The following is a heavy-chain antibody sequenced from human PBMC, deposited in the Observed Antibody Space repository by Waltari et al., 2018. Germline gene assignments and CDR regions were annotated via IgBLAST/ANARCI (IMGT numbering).Heavy chain of an antibody. V-gene: IGHV1-69*05. D-gene: IGHD6-19*01. J-gene: IGHJ3*02. CDR1: GGTFSSYA. Sequence: QVQLVQSGAEVKKPGSSVKVSCKASGGTFSSYAISWVRQAPGQGLEWMGGIIPICGTANHAQNFQGRVTITTDESTSTAYMELSSLRSEDTAVYYCARDVAVAGTGLCAFDIWGQGTMVTVSS. CDR3: ARDVAVAGTGLCAFDI. CDR2: IIPICGTA.